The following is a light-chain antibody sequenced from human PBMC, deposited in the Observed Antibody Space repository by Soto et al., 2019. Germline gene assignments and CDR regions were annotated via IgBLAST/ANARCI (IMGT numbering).Light chain of an antibody. CDR3: SSYAGSNNPWV. J-gene: IGLJ3*02. V-gene: IGLV2-8*01. CDR2: EVT. CDR1: SSDVGAYNY. Sequence: QSDLTQPPSASGSPGQSVTISCTGTSSDVGAYNYVCWYQQHPGKATKLIISEVTKRPSGVPDRFSGSKSGNTASLTVTGLQAEDEADYYCSSYAGSNNPWVFGGGTQLTVL.